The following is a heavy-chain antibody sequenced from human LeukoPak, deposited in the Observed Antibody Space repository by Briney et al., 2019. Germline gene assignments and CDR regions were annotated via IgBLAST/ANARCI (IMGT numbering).Heavy chain of an antibody. CDR3: ARGVDYGDYGSRYYFDY. D-gene: IGHD4-17*01. CDR2: IYHSGST. V-gene: IGHV4-30-2*01. CDR1: GGSISSGGYS. J-gene: IGHJ4*02. Sequence: SETLSLTCAVSGGSISSGGYSWSWIRQPPGKGLEWIGYIYHSGSTYYNPSLKSRVTISVDRSKNQFSLKLSSVTAADTAVYYCARGVDYGDYGSRYYFDYWGQGTLVTVSS.